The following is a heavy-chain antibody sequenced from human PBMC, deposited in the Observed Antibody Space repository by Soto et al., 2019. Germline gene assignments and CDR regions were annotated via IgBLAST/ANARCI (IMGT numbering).Heavy chain of an antibody. V-gene: IGHV4-31*03. D-gene: IGHD4-17*01. J-gene: IGHJ5*02. Sequence: PSETLSLTCSVSGGSITRGGFYWSWIRQQPGKGLEWIGYSFYSGTTYYNPSLKSRTIISVDTSKNQFSLSLSSVTAADTAVYYCARVHTYDYGANSGRVDPWGQGTLVTVSS. CDR1: GGSITRGGFY. CDR3: ARVHTYDYGANSGRVDP. CDR2: SFYSGTT.